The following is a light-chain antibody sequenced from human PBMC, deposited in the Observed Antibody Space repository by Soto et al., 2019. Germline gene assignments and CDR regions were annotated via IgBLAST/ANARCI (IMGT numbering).Light chain of an antibody. CDR2: GGS. CDR3: QQFNDYPVT. J-gene: IGKJ4*01. CDR1: QAIGSF. V-gene: IGKV1-9*01. Sequence: QLTQSPSSLSASVGDTVTITCRASQAIGSFSAWYQQKPGKAPKLLINGGSTLQSGVPSRFSGSGSGTDFTLTISSLQPEDFATYYCQQFNDYPVTFGGGTRVETK.